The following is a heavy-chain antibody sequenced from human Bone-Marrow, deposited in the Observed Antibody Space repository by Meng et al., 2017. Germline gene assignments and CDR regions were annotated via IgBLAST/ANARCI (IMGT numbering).Heavy chain of an antibody. V-gene: IGHV4-4*02. J-gene: IGHJ4*02. Sequence: QVLLQESGPGLVKPSGTLSPTSAGPGGSISSSNWWSWVGQLPGKGLEWIGKIYHSGITIYNPSLKSRVTMSVDNSKNQFSLKLNSMTAADTAVYYCARDPTGGEDHQRVWGQGTLVTVSS. CDR2: IYHSGIT. CDR1: GGSISSSNW. CDR3: ARDPTGGEDHQRV. D-gene: IGHD1-14*01.